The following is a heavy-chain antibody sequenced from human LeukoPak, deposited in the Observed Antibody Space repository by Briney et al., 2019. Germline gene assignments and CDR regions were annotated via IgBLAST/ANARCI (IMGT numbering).Heavy chain of an antibody. D-gene: IGHD3-22*01. J-gene: IGHJ4*02. V-gene: IGHV4-39*07. CDR2: IYYSGSV. CDR3: ASTGGYDSSGYYDY. CDR1: GGSIRSPNYY. Sequence: PSETLSLTCSVSGGSIRSPNYYWGWIRQPPGKGLEWIASIYYSGSVYYTSSLKSRVTISVDTSKNQFSLKLSSVTAADTAVYYCASTGGYDSSGYYDYWGQGTLVTVSS.